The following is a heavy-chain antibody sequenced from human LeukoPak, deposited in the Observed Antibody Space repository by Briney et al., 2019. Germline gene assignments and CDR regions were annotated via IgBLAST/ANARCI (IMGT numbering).Heavy chain of an antibody. D-gene: IGHD2-2*01. Sequence: GGSLRLSCAASGFTFSSYGMHWVRQAPGKGLEWVAVISYDGSNKYCADSVKGRFTISRDNSKNTLYLQMNSLRAEDTAVYYCAKAGGGSTSWTPDYWGQGTLVTVSS. CDR2: ISYDGSNK. CDR1: GFTFSSYG. J-gene: IGHJ4*02. V-gene: IGHV3-30*18. CDR3: AKAGGGSTSWTPDY.